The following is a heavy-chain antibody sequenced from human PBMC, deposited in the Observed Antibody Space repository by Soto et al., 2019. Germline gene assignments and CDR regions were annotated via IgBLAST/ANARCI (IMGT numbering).Heavy chain of an antibody. V-gene: IGHV3-72*01. CDR1: GLIFSDYH. CDR3: AMLGGWSGGSNDMDV. CDR2: IRRKANSYTT. Sequence: EVQLVESGGGLVQPGGSLRLSCAASGLIFSDYHMDWVRQAPGKGLEWVGRIRRKANSYTTEYAASVKGSFTISRDDSTISLYLQMNSLKTEHTAVYYCAMLGGWSGGSNDMDVWGQGTTVSVSS. J-gene: IGHJ6*02. D-gene: IGHD6-19*01.